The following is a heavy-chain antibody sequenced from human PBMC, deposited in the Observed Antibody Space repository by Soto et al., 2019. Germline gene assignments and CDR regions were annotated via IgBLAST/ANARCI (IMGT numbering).Heavy chain of an antibody. CDR3: AEGFYFDF. V-gene: IGHV4-59*01. CDR2: MFYSGNT. CDR1: GGSISSYY. J-gene: IGHJ4*02. Sequence: SETLSLTCTVSGGSISSYYWSWIRQPPGKGLEWIAYMFYSGNTNYNPSLRSRVTMSVDTSKNQFSLKLSSVTAADTAVYYCAEGFYFDFWGQGTLVTVSS.